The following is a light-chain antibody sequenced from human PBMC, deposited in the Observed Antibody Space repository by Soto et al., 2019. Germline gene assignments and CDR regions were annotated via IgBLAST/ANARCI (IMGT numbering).Light chain of an antibody. V-gene: IGKV3-20*01. J-gene: IGKJ4*01. CDR1: QSLSVSY. Sequence: EIVLTHAPVTLSLSQVDRATLSFLASQSLSVSYIAWYQQKPGQAPRLLIYSTSTRAAGIPDRFTGRGSGTHFTLTIRRLETEDFAVYYCQQYGSSPPGLTGGGGNTGDLK. CDR2: STS. CDR3: QQYGSSPPGLT.